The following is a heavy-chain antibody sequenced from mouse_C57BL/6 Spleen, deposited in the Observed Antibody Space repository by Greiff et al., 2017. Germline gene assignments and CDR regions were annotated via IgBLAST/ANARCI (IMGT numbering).Heavy chain of an antibody. J-gene: IGHJ2*01. CDR3: TNYGSRYFGY. V-gene: IGHV14-1*01. CDR2: IDPEDGDT. CDR1: GFNIKDYY. Sequence: VQLQQPGAELVRPGASVKLSCTASGFNIKDYYMHWVKQRPEQGLEWIGRIDPEDGDTESAPKFQGKATMTADTSSTTAYLQLSSLTSEDTAVYYCTNYGSRYFGYWGQGTTLTVSS. D-gene: IGHD1-1*01.